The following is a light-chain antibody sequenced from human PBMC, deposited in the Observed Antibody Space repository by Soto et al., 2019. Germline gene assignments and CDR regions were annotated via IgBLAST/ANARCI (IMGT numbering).Light chain of an antibody. Sequence: EIVLTQSPGTLSLSPGERVTLSCRASQSVSGSLAWYQQKPGQAPRLLIYDASSKGTGVPDRFSGSGSGTDFTLTISRLGPEDFALYYCQQYGSSAFTFGPGTKVDIK. V-gene: IGKV3-20*01. CDR2: DAS. CDR3: QQYGSSAFT. J-gene: IGKJ3*01. CDR1: QSVSGS.